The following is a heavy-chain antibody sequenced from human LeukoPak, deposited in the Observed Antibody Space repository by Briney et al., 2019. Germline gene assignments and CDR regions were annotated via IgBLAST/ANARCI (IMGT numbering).Heavy chain of an antibody. CDR2: IRYDGSNK. V-gene: IGHV3-30*02. Sequence: PGGSLRLSCAASGFTFNNYGMHWVRQAPGKGLEWVAFIRYDGSNKYYADSVGGRFTISRDNSKNTLYLQMSSLSAEDTAVYYCAKGFWYWSDPWGQGTLVTVSS. D-gene: IGHD3-3*01. CDR1: GFTFNNYG. CDR3: AKGFWYWSDP. J-gene: IGHJ5*02.